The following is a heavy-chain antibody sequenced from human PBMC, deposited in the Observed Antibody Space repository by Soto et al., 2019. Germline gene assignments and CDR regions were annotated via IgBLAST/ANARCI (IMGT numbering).Heavy chain of an antibody. D-gene: IGHD7-27*01. CDR2: ISPHSGGP. Sequence: ASVKVSCKASGYTFTGYYIHWVRQAPGQGLEWMGSISPHSGGPNYAQRFQGRVTMTRDTSMTTVYMEMSGLTSDDTAVYYCAREEQTGANYYLDYWGQGTLVTVSS. CDR3: AREEQTGANYYLDY. V-gene: IGHV1-2*02. CDR1: GYTFTGYY. J-gene: IGHJ4*02.